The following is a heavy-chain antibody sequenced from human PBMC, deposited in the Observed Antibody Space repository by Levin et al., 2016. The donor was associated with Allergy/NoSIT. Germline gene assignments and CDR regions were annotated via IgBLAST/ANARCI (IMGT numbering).Heavy chain of an antibody. CDR2: IFYNEST. Sequence: SETLSLTCSVSGGSINRGGFSWHWIRQHPGKGLEWIGYIFYNESTYYNPSLKSRLTLSIDTTNNQFSLRLSSVTAADTAVYYCARRELWFGELSSQIYGFDVWGPGTTVTVSS. D-gene: IGHD3-10*01. V-gene: IGHV4-31*03. J-gene: IGHJ6*02. CDR3: ARRELWFGELSSQIYGFDV. CDR1: GGSINRGGFS.